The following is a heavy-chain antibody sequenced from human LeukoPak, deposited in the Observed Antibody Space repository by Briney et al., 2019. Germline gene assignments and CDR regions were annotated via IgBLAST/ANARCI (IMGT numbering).Heavy chain of an antibody. CDR2: INYSGST. Sequence: SETLSLTCTVSGGSISIYYWSWIRQPPGKGLEWIGYINYSGSTNYNPSLKSRVTISVDTSKNQFSLKLTSVTAADTAVYYCASLKQTYYFDYWGQGTLVTVSS. V-gene: IGHV4-59*01. CDR3: ASLKQTYYFDY. J-gene: IGHJ4*02. CDR1: GGSISIYY.